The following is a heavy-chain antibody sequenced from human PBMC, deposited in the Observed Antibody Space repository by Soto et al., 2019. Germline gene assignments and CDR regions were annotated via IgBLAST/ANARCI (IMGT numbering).Heavy chain of an antibody. J-gene: IGHJ4*02. V-gene: IGHV4-34*01. CDR1: GGSFSGYY. Sequence: QVQLPQWGAGLLKPSETLSLTCAVYGGSFSGYYWSWIRQPPGKGLEWIGEITHSGSTNYNPSLKRRVTISVDPSKNPSSLKLSSVTDADTAVYCCARMWGGYYSHWGQGTLVTVSS. D-gene: IGHD6-25*01. CDR2: ITHSGST. CDR3: ARMWGGYYSH.